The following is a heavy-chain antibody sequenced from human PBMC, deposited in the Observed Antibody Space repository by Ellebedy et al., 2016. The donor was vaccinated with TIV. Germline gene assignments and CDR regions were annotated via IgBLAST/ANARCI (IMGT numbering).Heavy chain of an antibody. D-gene: IGHD3-10*01. CDR1: GFIVSTNH. Sequence: PGGSLRLSCTASGFIVSTNHMSWVRQAPGKGLEWVGGYINYADSVKRRFTISTHNSRNTVYLQMTNLRTEDTAVYYCAKGSFPFGDKSERIYSFQYWGQGTLVTVSS. V-gene: IGHV3-53*04. CDR3: AKGSFPFGDKSERIYSFQY. J-gene: IGHJ4*02. CDR2: GGYI.